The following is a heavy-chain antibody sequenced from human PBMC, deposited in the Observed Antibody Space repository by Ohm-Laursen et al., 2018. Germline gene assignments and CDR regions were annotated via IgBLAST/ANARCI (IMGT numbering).Heavy chain of an antibody. CDR3: ARNFNWENPYNFAY. J-gene: IGHJ4*02. CDR1: GASMIDHY. V-gene: IGHV4-59*11. D-gene: IGHD3-9*01. Sequence: GTLSLTCTVSGASMIDHYWNWIRQPPGKGLEWIGYIYYSGSTKYSPSPESRVTISLDTSRNQFSLRLTSLTAADTAVYYCARNFNWENPYNFAYWGQGILVTVSS. CDR2: IYYSGST.